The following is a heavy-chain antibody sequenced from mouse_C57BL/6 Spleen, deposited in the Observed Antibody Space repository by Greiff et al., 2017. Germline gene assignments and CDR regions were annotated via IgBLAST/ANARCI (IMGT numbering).Heavy chain of an antibody. CDR2: ISSGGSYT. CDR3: ARDDSGAMDY. J-gene: IGHJ4*01. Sequence: EVMLVESGGDLVKPGGSLKLSCAASGFTFSSYGMSWGRQTPDKRLEWVATISSGGSYTYYPHRVKGRFTISRDNAKNTLYLQMSSLKSEDTAMYYCARDDSGAMDYWGQGTSVTVSS. CDR1: GFTFSSYG. D-gene: IGHD2-4*01. V-gene: IGHV5-6*01.